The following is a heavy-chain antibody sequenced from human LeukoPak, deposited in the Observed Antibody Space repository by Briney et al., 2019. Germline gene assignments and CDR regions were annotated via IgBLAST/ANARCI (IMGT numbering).Heavy chain of an antibody. CDR3: ARAARAHYYDSSGHFDY. CDR1: GGTFSSYA. CDR2: IIPVFGTA. V-gene: IGHV1-69*05. Sequence: ASVKVSCKASGGTFSSYAISWVRQAPGQGLEWMGGIIPVFGTANYAQKFQGRVTITTDKSTSTAYMELSSLRSEDTAVYYCARAARAHYYDSSGHFDYWGQGTLVTVSS. J-gene: IGHJ4*02. D-gene: IGHD3-22*01.